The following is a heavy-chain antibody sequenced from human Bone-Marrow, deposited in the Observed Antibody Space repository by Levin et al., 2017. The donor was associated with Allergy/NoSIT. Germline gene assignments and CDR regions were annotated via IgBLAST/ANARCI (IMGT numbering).Heavy chain of an antibody. CDR3: ARPGKAARAFDY. D-gene: IGHD3-10*01. V-gene: IGHV4-34*01. CDR2: INHSGST. Sequence: PSETLSLTCAVYGGSFSGYYWSWIRQPPGKGLEWIGEINHSGSTNYNPSLKSRVTISVDTSKNQFSLKLSSVTAADTAVYYCARPGKAARAFDYWGQGTLVTVSS. J-gene: IGHJ4*02. CDR1: GGSFSGYY.